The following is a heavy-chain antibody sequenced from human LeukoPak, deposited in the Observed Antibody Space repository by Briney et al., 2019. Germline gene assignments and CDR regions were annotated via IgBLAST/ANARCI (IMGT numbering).Heavy chain of an antibody. CDR3: AREIISSYYGMDV. D-gene: IGHD2-2*01. CDR2: IKQAGSEK. J-gene: IGHJ6*02. Sequence: PGGSLRLSCAASGFTFSSYWMSWVRQAPGRGLEWVANIKQAGSEKYYVDSVKGRFTISRDNAKNSLYLQMNSLRAEDTAVYYCAREIISSYYGMDVWGQGTTVTVSS. V-gene: IGHV3-7*01. CDR1: GFTFSSYW.